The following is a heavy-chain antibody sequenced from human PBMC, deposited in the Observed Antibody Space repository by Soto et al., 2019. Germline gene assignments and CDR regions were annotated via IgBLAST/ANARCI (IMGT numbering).Heavy chain of an antibody. V-gene: IGHV4-30-2*01. CDR2: IYHSGST. J-gene: IGHJ5*02. CDR1: GGSISSGGYS. D-gene: IGHD3-10*01. Sequence: QLQLQESGSGLVKPSQTLSLTCAVSGGSISSGGYSWSWIRQPPGKGLAWIGYIYHSGSTYYNPSLNSRVPICVDGSKIQYSPKPRSVTAADTSVYYCAAGRGLPRSACGQGALVTVSS. CDR3: AAGRGLPRSA.